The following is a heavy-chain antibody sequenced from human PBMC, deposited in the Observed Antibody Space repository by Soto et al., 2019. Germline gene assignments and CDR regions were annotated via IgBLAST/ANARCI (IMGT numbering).Heavy chain of an antibody. V-gene: IGHV4-39*01. Sequence: PSETLSLTCSVSGDSISSSSYYWGWIRQPPGKGLEWIGSIYYTGSTYYNPSLKSRGTISVGTSKNQFSLKVTSVTAADTAIYYCARRGLREYAAFDYWGQGTLVTVSS. CDR2: IYYTGST. CDR1: GDSISSSSYY. CDR3: ARRGLREYAAFDY. D-gene: IGHD2-2*01. J-gene: IGHJ4*02.